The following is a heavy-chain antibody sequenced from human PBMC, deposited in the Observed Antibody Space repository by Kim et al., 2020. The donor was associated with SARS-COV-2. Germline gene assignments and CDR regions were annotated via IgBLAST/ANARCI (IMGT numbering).Heavy chain of an antibody. V-gene: IGHV3-48*04. J-gene: IGHJ1*01. Sequence: GGSLRLSCEASGFAFSRFSMNWVRQAAGKGLEWISYVSSSSNRVFYADSVTGRFTISRDNAKNSLYLQMNSLRPEDTAVYFCTKDVYAGYDGGYVWGQGT. CDR3: TKDVYAGYDGGYV. CDR2: VSSSSNRV. D-gene: IGHD5-12*01. CDR1: GFAFSRFS.